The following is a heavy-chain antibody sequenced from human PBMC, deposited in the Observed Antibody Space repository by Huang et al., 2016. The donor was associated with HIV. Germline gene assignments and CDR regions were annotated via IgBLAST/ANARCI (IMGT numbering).Heavy chain of an antibody. CDR1: GDFISSTNYY. J-gene: IGHJ4*02. V-gene: IGHV4-39*01. CDR2: VYQSGSN. CDR3: ASQHIGAAATWF. Sequence: QLQLQESGPGQVQPSETLSLTCTVSGDFISSTNYYWGWIRQSPGKGMEWVGSVYQSGSNNYNPSLKSRVTLAVYTSRNQFSLRLNSVTAADTAVYYCASQHIGAAATWFWGRGTQVAVSS. D-gene: IGHD6-13*01.